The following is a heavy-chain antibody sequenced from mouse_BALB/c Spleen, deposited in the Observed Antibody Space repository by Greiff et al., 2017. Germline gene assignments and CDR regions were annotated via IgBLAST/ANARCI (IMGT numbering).Heavy chain of an antibody. D-gene: IGHD1-1*01. CDR1: GYTFTSYY. Sequence: VQLQQSGAELVKPGASVKLSCKASGYTFTSYYMYWVKQRPGQGLEWIGEINPSNGGTNFNEKFKSKATLTVDKSSSTAYMQLSSLTSEDSAVYYCTRYYYGSSYYYAMDYWGQGTSVTVSS. V-gene: IGHV1S81*02. J-gene: IGHJ4*01. CDR2: INPSNGGT. CDR3: TRYYYGSSYYYAMDY.